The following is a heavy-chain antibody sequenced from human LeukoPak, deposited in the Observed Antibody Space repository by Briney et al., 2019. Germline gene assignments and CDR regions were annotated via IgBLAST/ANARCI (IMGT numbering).Heavy chain of an antibody. V-gene: IGHV1-46*01. Sequence: ASVKVSCKASGCTFTSYYMHWVRQAPGQGLEWMGIINPSGGSTNYAQKFQGRVTMTRDTSTSTVYMELSSLRSEDTAVYYCARGSSGYVDFDYWGQGTLVTVSS. CDR3: ARGSSGYVDFDY. D-gene: IGHD3-22*01. CDR1: GCTFTSYY. J-gene: IGHJ4*02. CDR2: INPSGGST.